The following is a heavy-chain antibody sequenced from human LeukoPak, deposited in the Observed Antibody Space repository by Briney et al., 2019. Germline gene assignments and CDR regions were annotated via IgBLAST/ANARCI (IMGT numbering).Heavy chain of an antibody. CDR2: VSGSGDTT. Sequence: GGSLRLSCAASGFSFGNHAMIWVRQAAGKGLEWVSIVSGSGDTTHYADSVRGRFTAFRDNAKNTLYLQMNSLRAEDTAVYYCARDYYYYYYMDVWGKGTTVTISS. V-gene: IGHV3-23*01. CDR1: GFSFGNHA. J-gene: IGHJ6*03. CDR3: ARDYYYYYYMDV.